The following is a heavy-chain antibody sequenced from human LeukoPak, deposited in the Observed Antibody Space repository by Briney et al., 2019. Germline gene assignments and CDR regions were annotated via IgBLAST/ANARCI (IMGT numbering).Heavy chain of an antibody. J-gene: IGHJ3*02. D-gene: IGHD5-24*01. CDR3: ARVRDGYNDAFDI. CDR1: GYTFTNYY. V-gene: IGHV1-46*01. Sequence: ASVKVSCKACGYTFTNYYMHWVRQDPGQGLEWMGIFNPSGGSTSYAQKLQGRVTMTRDTSTSTVYMELSSLRSEDTAVYYCARVRDGYNDAFDIWGQGTMVIVSS. CDR2: FNPSGGST.